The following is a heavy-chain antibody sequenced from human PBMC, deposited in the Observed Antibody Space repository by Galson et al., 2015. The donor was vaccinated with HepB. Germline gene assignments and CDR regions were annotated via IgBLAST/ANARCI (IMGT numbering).Heavy chain of an antibody. CDR2: IWYDGNNE. Sequence: SLRLSCAASGFTFSRSGMHWVRQAPGQGLEWVAIIWYDGNNEYYGDSVKGRFTISRDNSKNTLYLQMNSLRVEDTAVYYCARGRDYSNYYNGLDVWGQGTTVTVSS. J-gene: IGHJ6*02. D-gene: IGHD4-11*01. CDR3: ARGRDYSNYYNGLDV. CDR1: GFTFSRSG. V-gene: IGHV3-33*01.